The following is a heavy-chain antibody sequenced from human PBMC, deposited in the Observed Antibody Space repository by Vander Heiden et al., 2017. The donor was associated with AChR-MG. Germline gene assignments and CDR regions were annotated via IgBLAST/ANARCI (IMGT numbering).Heavy chain of an antibody. CDR2: ITYDGSNK. J-gene: IGHJ6*03. V-gene: IGHV3-30-3*01. CDR1: AFTSSSHA. CDR3: ARDESPYYDYDMDV. Sequence: VQLVESAGGVVQPGTSLLLSCAASAFTSSSHAIHWVRQAAGHGLDWVAVITYDGSNKYYADSVKGRLTIYRDNSKNTLYLHMNSLRPDDTAVYYCARDESPYYDYDMDVWGKGTTVTVSS.